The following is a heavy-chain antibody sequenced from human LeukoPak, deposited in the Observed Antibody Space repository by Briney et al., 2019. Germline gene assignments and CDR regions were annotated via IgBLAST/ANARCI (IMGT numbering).Heavy chain of an antibody. J-gene: IGHJ4*02. CDR2: ISSSSSYT. CDR1: GFTFSDYY. V-gene: IGHV3-11*06. CDR3: ARDTKRLQTYYFDY. D-gene: IGHD2-21*01. Sequence: GGSLRLSCAASGFTFSDYYMSWIRQAPGKGLEWISYISSSSSYTNYADSVNGRCTISRDNAKNPLYLQMHSLRAEDTAVYYCARDTKRLQTYYFDYWGQG.